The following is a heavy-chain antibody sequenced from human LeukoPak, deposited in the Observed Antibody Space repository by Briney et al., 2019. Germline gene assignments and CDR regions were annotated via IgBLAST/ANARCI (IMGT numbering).Heavy chain of an antibody. CDR1: AFTFGSYA. Sequence: GRSLRPSWAASAFTFGSYAMSWVRHPPRKGLELVSAISAIGISTYYADSVKGRFTISRDKSENSLYLRMNSLRDEDTAVYYCAKGYYDSVEGHFDHWGQGTLVTVSS. D-gene: IGHD3-22*01. CDR3: AKGYYDSVEGHFDH. V-gene: IGHV3-23*01. CDR2: ISAIGIST. J-gene: IGHJ4*02.